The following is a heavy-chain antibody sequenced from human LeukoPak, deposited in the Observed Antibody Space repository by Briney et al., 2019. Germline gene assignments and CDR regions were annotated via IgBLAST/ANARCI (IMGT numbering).Heavy chain of an antibody. J-gene: IGHJ4*02. V-gene: IGHV4-61*02. Sequence: SQTLSLTCTVSGGSISSGSYYWSWIRQPARKGLEWIGRIYTSGSTNYNPSLKSRVTISVDTSKNQFSLKLSSVTAADTAVYYCARGFIAAAAFDYWGQGTLVTVSS. CDR1: GGSISSGSYY. CDR2: IYTSGST. D-gene: IGHD6-13*01. CDR3: ARGFIAAAAFDY.